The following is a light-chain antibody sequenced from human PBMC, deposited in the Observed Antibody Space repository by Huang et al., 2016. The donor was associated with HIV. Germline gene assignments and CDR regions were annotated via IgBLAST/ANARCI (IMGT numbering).Light chain of an antibody. CDR3: QQYDHWPVT. V-gene: IGKV3-15*01. J-gene: IGKJ1*01. CDR1: QSVSTN. Sequence: DIRMTQSPATLSVSQGERATLSCSASQSVSTNLAWYLQTPGQAPRLLIYSASTRATDVPVRISGSGSGTEFTLTISNLQSEDFAVYFCQQYDHWPVTFGQGTKVDI. CDR2: SAS.